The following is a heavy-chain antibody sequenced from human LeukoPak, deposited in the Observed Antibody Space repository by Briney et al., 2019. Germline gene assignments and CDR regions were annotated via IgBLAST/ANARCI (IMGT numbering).Heavy chain of an antibody. CDR2: IYYSGST. J-gene: IGHJ4*02. CDR1: GGSISSYY. V-gene: IGHV4-59*01. Sequence: SETLSLTCTVSGGSISSYYWSWIRQPPGKGLEWIGYIYYSGSTNYNPSLKSRVTISVDTSKNQFSLKLSSVTAADTAVYYCARDDPSYSSGFDYWGQGTLVSVSS. D-gene: IGHD6-19*01. CDR3: ARDDPSYSSGFDY.